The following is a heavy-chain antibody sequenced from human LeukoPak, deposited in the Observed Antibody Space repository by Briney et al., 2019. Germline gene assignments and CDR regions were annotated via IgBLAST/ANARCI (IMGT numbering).Heavy chain of an antibody. Sequence: TETLSLTCTVSGGSISSSSYYWGWIRQPPGKGLEWIGSIYYSGSTYYNPSLKSRVTISVDTSKNQFSLKLSSVTAADTAVYYCAETAQLGTWGQGTLVTVSS. V-gene: IGHV4-39*01. CDR1: GGSISSSSYY. CDR3: AETAQLGT. D-gene: IGHD7-27*01. CDR2: IYYSGST. J-gene: IGHJ5*02.